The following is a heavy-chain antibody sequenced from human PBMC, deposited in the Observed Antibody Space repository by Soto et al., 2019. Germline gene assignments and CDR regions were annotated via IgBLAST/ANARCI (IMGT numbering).Heavy chain of an antibody. CDR3: ARAYDSSGYYYHQGYYFDY. V-gene: IGHV3-21*01. Sequence: GESLKISCAASGFTFSSYSMNWVRQAPGKGLEWVSSISSSSSYIYYADSVKGRFTISRDNAKNSLYLQMNSLRAEDTAVYYCARAYDSSGYYYHQGYYFDYWGQGTLVTVSS. D-gene: IGHD3-22*01. CDR2: ISSSSSYI. J-gene: IGHJ4*02. CDR1: GFTFSSYS.